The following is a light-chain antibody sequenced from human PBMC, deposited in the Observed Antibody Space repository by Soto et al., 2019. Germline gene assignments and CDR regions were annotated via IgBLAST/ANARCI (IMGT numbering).Light chain of an antibody. CDR1: SSDVGSYNL. CDR2: EGS. CDR3: CSYAGSSTRNYV. Sequence: QSVLTQPASVSGSPGQSITISCTGTSSDVGSYNLVSWYQQHPGKAPKLMIYEGSKRPSGVSNRFSGSKSGNTASLTISALQAVYEADYYCCSYAGSSTRNYVFGTGTKVTIL. V-gene: IGLV2-23*01. J-gene: IGLJ1*01.